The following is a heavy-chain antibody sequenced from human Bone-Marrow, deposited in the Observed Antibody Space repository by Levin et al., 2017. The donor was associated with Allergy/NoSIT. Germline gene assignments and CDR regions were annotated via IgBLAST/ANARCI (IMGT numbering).Heavy chain of an antibody. CDR2: INNDGSVT. CDR1: GFTFSSYW. D-gene: IGHD2-8*01. J-gene: IGHJ6*02. CDR3: TRNGDGLGV. Sequence: GESLKISCAASGFTFSSYWMEWVRQAPGKGLEWVSHINNDGSVTYYADSVKGRFTISRDNAKNTLYLQMNSLRDEDTAVYYCTRNGDGLGVWGRGTTVTVSS. V-gene: IGHV3-74*01.